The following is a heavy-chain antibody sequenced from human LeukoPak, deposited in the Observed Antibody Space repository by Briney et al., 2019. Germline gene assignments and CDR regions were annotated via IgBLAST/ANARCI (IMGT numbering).Heavy chain of an antibody. Sequence: GGSLRLSCAASGFTFSDYYMSWIRQAPGKGLEWVSYISGSGSSIYYADSVKGRFTISRDNAKNSLDLQMNSLGAEDTAVYYCARRSGSYQADYDYWGQGTLVTVSS. CDR1: GFTFSDYY. D-gene: IGHD1-26*01. CDR2: ISGSGSSI. CDR3: ARRSGSYQADYDY. J-gene: IGHJ4*02. V-gene: IGHV3-11*01.